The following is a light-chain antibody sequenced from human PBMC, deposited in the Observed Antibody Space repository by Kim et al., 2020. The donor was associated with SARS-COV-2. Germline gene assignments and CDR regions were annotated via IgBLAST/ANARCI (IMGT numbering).Light chain of an antibody. CDR1: SSDVGGYNY. J-gene: IGLJ1*01. CDR3: VSYAGSNNFPYV. Sequence: SVTISCTGTSSDVGGYNYVSWYQQHPGKAPNLMIYEVTKRPSGVPDRFSGSKSGNTASLTVSGLQAEDEADYYCVSYAGSNNFPYVFGTGTKVTVL. V-gene: IGLV2-8*01. CDR2: EVT.